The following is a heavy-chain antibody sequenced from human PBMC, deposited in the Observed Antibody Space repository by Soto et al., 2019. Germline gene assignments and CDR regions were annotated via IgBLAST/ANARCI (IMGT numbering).Heavy chain of an antibody. CDR2: ISSSGSTI. D-gene: IGHD2-15*01. CDR1: GFTFSNYE. Sequence: EVQLVESGGGLVQPGGSLRLSCAASGFTFSNYEMNWVRQAPGKGLEWVSYISSSGSTIYYADSVKGRFTIPRDNAKNSLFLQMNSLRAEDTAVYYCAREGASCSGGSCYSEGFDYWGQGTLVTVSS. V-gene: IGHV3-48*03. CDR3: AREGASCSGGSCYSEGFDY. J-gene: IGHJ4*02.